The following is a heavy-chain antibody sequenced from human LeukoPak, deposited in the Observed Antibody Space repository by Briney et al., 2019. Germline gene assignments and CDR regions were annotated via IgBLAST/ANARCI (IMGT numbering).Heavy chain of an antibody. CDR3: ARDTYYYDSSGYLY. Sequence: GTSLRLSCAASGFTFSSYWMSWVRQAPGKGLEWVANIKQDGSEKYYVDSVKGRFTISRDNAKNSLYLQMNSLRAEDTAVYYCARDTYYYDSSGYLYWGQGTLVTVSS. J-gene: IGHJ4*02. CDR1: GFTFSSYW. V-gene: IGHV3-7*01. D-gene: IGHD3-22*01. CDR2: IKQDGSEK.